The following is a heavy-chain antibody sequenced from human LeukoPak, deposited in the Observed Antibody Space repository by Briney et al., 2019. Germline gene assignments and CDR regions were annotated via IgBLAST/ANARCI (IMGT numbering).Heavy chain of an antibody. D-gene: IGHD6-13*01. CDR3: ARGRYLTTGGGAAAGFLDY. J-gene: IGHJ4*02. CDR2: MIHSGST. CDR1: GGSFSGYD. V-gene: IGHV4-34*01. Sequence: SETPSLTCGIDGGSFSGYDWNWIRQPLGKGLEWIEEMIHSGSTNYNPSLKRRVTISVDTSQNQFSVRLSSVTAADTAVCYCARGRYLTTGGGAAAGFLDYWGQGTLVTVSS.